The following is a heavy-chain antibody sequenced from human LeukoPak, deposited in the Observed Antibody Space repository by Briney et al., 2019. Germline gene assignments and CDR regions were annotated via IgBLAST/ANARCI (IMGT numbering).Heavy chain of an antibody. CDR2: ISSSGSTI. CDR3: ARGVYYYDSSGPFDY. CDR1: GFTFSSYE. J-gene: IGHJ4*02. D-gene: IGHD3-22*01. Sequence: GGSLRLSCAASGFTFSSYEMNWVRQAPGKGLEWVSYISSSGSTIYYADSVKGRFTISRDNAKNSLYLQMNSLRAEDTAVYYCARGVYYYDSSGPFDYWGQGTLVTVSS. V-gene: IGHV3-48*03.